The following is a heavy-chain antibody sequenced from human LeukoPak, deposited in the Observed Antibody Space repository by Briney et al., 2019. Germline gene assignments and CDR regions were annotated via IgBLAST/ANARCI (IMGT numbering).Heavy chain of an antibody. CDR3: AREDIAAAGPLDY. CDR1: GFTFSSYG. CDR2: ISYDGSNK. D-gene: IGHD6-13*01. J-gene: IGHJ4*02. V-gene: IGHV3-30*03. Sequence: GRSLRLSCAASGFTFSSYGMHWVRQAPGKGLEWVAVISYDGSNKFYADFVKGRFTISRDQSKNTVYLQMNSLRAEDTAVYYCAREDIAAAGPLDYWGQGTLVTVSS.